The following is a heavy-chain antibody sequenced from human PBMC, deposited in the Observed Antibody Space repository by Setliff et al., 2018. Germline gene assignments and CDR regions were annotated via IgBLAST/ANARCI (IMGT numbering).Heavy chain of an antibody. J-gene: IGHJ4*02. Sequence: PGGSLRLSCAASGFTFSSYWMSWVRQAPGKGLEWVANIKQDGSEKYYVDSVKGRFTISRDNAKNSLYLQMNSLRAEDTAVYYCARGGYSRGPPVYYFDYWGQGTLVTVSS. CDR3: ARGGYSRGPPVYYFDY. CDR2: IKQDGSEK. D-gene: IGHD5-12*01. V-gene: IGHV3-7*01. CDR1: GFTFSSYW.